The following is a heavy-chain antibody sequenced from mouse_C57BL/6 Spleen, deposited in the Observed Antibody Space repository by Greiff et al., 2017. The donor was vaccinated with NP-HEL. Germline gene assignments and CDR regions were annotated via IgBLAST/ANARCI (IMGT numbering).Heavy chain of an antibody. J-gene: IGHJ4*01. CDR3: ARDYSNYVFYAMDY. CDR2: ISYDGSN. Sequence: EVQLQESGPGLVKPSQSLSLTCSVTGYSITSGYYWNWIRQFPGNKLEWMGYISYDGSNNYNPSLKNRISITRDTSKNQFFLKLNSVTTEDTATYYCARDYSNYVFYAMDYWGQGTSVTVSS. D-gene: IGHD2-5*01. CDR1: GYSITSGYY. V-gene: IGHV3-6*01.